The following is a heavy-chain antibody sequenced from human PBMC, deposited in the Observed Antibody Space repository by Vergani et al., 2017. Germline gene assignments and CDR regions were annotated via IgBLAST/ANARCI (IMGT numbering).Heavy chain of an antibody. D-gene: IGHD6-19*01. CDR3: ARSIAVAGTPFDY. Sequence: VLLVESGGGLVQPGGSLRLSCSASGFTFSSYAMHWVRQAPGKGLEWVAVISYDGSNKYYADSVKGRFTISRDNSKNTLYLQMNSLRAEDTAVYYCARSIAVAGTPFDYWGQGTLVTVSS. CDR2: ISYDGSNK. V-gene: IGHV3-30-3*01. J-gene: IGHJ4*02. CDR1: GFTFSSYA.